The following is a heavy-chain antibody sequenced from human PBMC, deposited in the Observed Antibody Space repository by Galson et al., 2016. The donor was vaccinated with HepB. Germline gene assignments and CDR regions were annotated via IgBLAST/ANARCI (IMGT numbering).Heavy chain of an antibody. Sequence: SETLSLTCTVSGGSISSSSYSWGWIRQPPGKGLEWIGSIYYSGSTYYNPSLKSRVTISVDTSKNQFSLKLSSVTAADTAVYYCARHPKATVPTWGFWWGQGTLVTVSS. CDR2: IYYSGST. CDR3: ARHPKATVPTWGFW. CDR1: GGSISSSSYS. V-gene: IGHV4-39*01. D-gene: IGHD3-16*01. J-gene: IGHJ4*02.